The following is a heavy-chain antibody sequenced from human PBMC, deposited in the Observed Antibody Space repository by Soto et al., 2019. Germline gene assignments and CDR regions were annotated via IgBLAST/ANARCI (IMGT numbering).Heavy chain of an antibody. J-gene: IGHJ4*02. CDR2: IIPIFGTA. V-gene: IGHV1-69*01. D-gene: IGHD6-19*01. CDR1: GGTFSSYA. Sequence: QVQLVQSGAEVKKPGSSVKVSCKASGGTFSSYAISWVRQAPGQGLEWMGGIIPIFGTANYAQKFQGRVTITADESTSAAYRERSSLRFEDTAVYYCARMGDSSGWYEGSYYFDYWGQGTLVTVSS. CDR3: ARMGDSSGWYEGSYYFDY.